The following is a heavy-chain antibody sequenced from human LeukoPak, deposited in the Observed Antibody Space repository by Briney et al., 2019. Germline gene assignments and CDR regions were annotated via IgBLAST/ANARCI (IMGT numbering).Heavy chain of an antibody. D-gene: IGHD5-12*01. CDR1: GFTFRSYA. CDR3: ATVPRSGYYYFDY. V-gene: IGHV3-23*01. J-gene: IGHJ4*02. CDR2: ISGSGGST. Sequence: GGSLRLSCAASGFTFRSYAMTWVRQAPGKGLEWVSFISGSGGSTYYADSVKGRFTISKDKSRNTLFLQMNSLRAEDTSVYYCATVPRSGYYYFDYWGQGTLVTVSS.